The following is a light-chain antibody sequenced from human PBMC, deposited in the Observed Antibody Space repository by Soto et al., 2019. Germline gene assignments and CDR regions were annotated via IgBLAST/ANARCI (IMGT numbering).Light chain of an antibody. CDR1: QSVSSN. CDR3: QQYNNWPPMYT. J-gene: IGKJ2*01. Sequence: EIVMTQSPATLSVSPGERATLSCRASQSVSSNLAWYQQKPGQAPRLLIYGASTRATGIPARFSVSGSGTEFTLTISILQSEDFEVYYCQQYNNWPPMYTFGQGTKLEIK. V-gene: IGKV3-15*01. CDR2: GAS.